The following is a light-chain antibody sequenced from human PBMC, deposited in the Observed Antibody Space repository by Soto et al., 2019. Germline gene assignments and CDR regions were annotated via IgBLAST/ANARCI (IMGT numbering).Light chain of an antibody. Sequence: EVVLTQSPATLSLSPGERATLSCRASQGIRNYLAWYQQKPGQAPRLLIYDPSNRATGIPARFSGSGSGTDFTLTISSLEPEDFAVYYCQQRSNWPAFGQGTKVEIK. CDR1: QGIRNY. V-gene: IGKV3-11*01. CDR3: QQRSNWPA. CDR2: DPS. J-gene: IGKJ1*01.